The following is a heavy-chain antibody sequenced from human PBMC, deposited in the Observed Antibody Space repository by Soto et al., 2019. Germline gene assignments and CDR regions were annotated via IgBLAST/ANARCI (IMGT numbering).Heavy chain of an antibody. D-gene: IGHD3-10*01. CDR3: ARGRNLAKYYYGSGSSDFDY. CDR2: IYHSGST. CDR1: GGSISSGGYS. V-gene: IGHV4-30-2*01. J-gene: IGHJ4*02. Sequence: SETLSLTCAVSGGSISSGGYSWSWIRQPPGKGLEWIGYIYHSGSTYYNPSLKSRVTISVDRSKNQFSLKLSSVTAADTAVYYCARGRNLAKYYYGSGSSDFDYRGQGTLVTVSS.